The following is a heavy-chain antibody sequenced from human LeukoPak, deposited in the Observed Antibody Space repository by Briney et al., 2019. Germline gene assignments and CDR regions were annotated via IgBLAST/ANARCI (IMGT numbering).Heavy chain of an antibody. D-gene: IGHD6-13*01. CDR3: ARRVGYSSSWSNYYFDY. J-gene: IGHJ4*02. Sequence: ETLSLTCTVSGGSISSYYWSWIRQPPGKGLEWIGYIYYSGSTNYNPSLKSRVTISVDTSKNQFSLKLSSVTAADTAVYYCARRVGYSSSWSNYYFDYWGQGTLVTVSS. CDR2: IYYSGST. CDR1: GGSISSYY. V-gene: IGHV4-59*01.